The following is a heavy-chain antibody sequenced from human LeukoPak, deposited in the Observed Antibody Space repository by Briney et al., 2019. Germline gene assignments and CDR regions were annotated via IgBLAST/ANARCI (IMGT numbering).Heavy chain of an antibody. D-gene: IGHD6-19*01. V-gene: IGHV4-61*08. J-gene: IGHJ4*02. Sequence: SETLSLTCTVSGGSVSSGGYSWSWLRQPPGKGLEWIGYIYYSENTNYNPSLKSRVTISVDTSKNQFSLKLSSVTAADTAVYYCAREVAAVAGTDYWGQGTLVTVSS. CDR1: GGSVSSGGYS. CDR3: AREVAAVAGTDY. CDR2: IYYSENT.